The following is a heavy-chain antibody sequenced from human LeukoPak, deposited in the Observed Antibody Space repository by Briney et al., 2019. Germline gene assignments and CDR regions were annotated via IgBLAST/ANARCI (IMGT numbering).Heavy chain of an antibody. CDR3: ARLHVVVPAGFDY. V-gene: IGHV3-21*01. Sequence: GGPLRLSCAASGFTFSSYSMTWVRQAPGKGLEWVSSISSSSSYIYYAASVKGRFTIYRHHAKNSPYPQMNRRRAEETAVYYCARLHVVVPAGFDYWGQGTLVTVSS. CDR1: GFTFSSYS. D-gene: IGHD2-2*01. CDR2: ISSSSSYI. J-gene: IGHJ4*02.